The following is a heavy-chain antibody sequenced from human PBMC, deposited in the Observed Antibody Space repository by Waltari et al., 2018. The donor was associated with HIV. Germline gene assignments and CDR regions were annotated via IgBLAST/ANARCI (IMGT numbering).Heavy chain of an antibody. Sequence: QVQLVQSGAEMRQPGASVKVSCTASKTTFASHGIHWLRQAPGQRLEWMGWINTGDGSTKYSQKFQGRVTITRDTSASTAYMQLSSLRSEDTAIYYCARELRFDIVFDYWGQGTLVTVSS. CDR2: INTGDGST. D-gene: IGHD5-12*01. J-gene: IGHJ4*02. V-gene: IGHV1-3*04. CDR1: KTTFASHG. CDR3: ARELRFDIVFDY.